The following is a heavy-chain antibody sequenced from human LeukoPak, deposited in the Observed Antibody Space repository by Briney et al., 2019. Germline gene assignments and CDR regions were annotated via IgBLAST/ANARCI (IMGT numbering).Heavy chain of an antibody. CDR2: ISAYNGNT. CDR3: ARDERVYSYGFYYYYGMDV. CDR1: GYTFTSYG. J-gene: IGHJ6*02. D-gene: IGHD5-18*01. V-gene: IGHV1-18*01. Sequence: ASVKVSCKASGYTFTSYGISWVRQAPGQGLEWMGWISAYNGNTNYAQKLRGRATMTTDTSTSTAYMELRSLRSDDTAVYYCARDERVYSYGFYYYYGMDVWGQGTTVTVSS.